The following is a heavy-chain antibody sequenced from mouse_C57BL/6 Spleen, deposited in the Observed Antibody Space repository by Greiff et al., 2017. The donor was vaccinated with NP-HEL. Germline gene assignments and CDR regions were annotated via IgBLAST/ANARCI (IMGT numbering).Heavy chain of an antibody. CDR2: IYPGSGST. D-gene: IGHD1-1*01. V-gene: IGHV1-55*01. CDR3: ARGDYYGSRRAMDY. CDR1: GYTFTSYW. Sequence: VQLQQPGAELVKPGASVKMSCKASGYTFTSYWITWVKQRPGQGLEWIGDIYPGSGSTNYNEKFKSKATLTVDTSSSTAYMQLSSLTSEDSAVYYCARGDYYGSRRAMDYWGQGTSVTVSS. J-gene: IGHJ4*01.